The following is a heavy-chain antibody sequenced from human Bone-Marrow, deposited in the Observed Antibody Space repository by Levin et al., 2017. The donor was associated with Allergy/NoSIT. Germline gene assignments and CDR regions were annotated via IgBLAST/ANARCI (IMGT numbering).Heavy chain of an antibody. CDR3: VGEGVGGTSFYGSLDV. Sequence: PGGSLRLSCVASGFTFSECAMHWVRQAPGKGLDWVAVVWYDGSKKYYAESVEGRFTISRDNSKNTLDLQMSSLRPEDPALYYGVGEGVGGTSFYGSLDVWGQGTFVTVSS. J-gene: IGHJ3*01. CDR1: GFTFSECA. D-gene: IGHD3-10*01. V-gene: IGHV3-33*01. CDR2: VWYDGSKK.